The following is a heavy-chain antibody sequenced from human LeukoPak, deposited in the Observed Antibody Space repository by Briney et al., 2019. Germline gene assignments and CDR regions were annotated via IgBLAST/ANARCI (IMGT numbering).Heavy chain of an antibody. Sequence: ASVRVSCEASGYAFIDYFTHWVRQAPGEGLEWMGWLNPYSGGTSYAQKFQGRVTMTRDTSSNTAYMELSRLRSDDTAVYYCARGGRGSSSWYQHWGQGTLVTVSS. CDR3: ARGGRGSSSWYQH. J-gene: IGHJ4*02. CDR2: LNPYSGGT. CDR1: GYAFIDYF. D-gene: IGHD6-13*01. V-gene: IGHV1-2*02.